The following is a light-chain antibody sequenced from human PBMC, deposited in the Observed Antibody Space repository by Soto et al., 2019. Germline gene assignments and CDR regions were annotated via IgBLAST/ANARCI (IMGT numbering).Light chain of an antibody. CDR1: QSVSSN. Sequence: EIVMTQSPATLSVSPGERATLSCRASQSVSSNLAWYQQKTGQAPRLLIYGASTRATGIPARFSGSGSGTEFTLTISSLQSEEFAVYYCQQYNNWPRTFGQGTKVEIK. V-gene: IGKV3-15*01. CDR3: QQYNNWPRT. J-gene: IGKJ1*01. CDR2: GAS.